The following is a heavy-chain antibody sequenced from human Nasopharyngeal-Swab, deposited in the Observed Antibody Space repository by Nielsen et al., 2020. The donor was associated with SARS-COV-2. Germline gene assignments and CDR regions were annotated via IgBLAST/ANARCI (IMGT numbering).Heavy chain of an antibody. V-gene: IGHV4-30-4*01. CDR2: IYYSGST. Sequence: SGTLSLTCTVSGGSISSGDYYWSWIRQPPGKGLEWIGYIYYSGSTYYNPSLKSRVTISVDTSKNQFSLKLSSVTAADTAVYYCARAPPGEGCFDYWGQGTLVTVSS. J-gene: IGHJ4*02. CDR1: GGSISSGDYY. D-gene: IGHD3-10*01. CDR3: ARAPPGEGCFDY.